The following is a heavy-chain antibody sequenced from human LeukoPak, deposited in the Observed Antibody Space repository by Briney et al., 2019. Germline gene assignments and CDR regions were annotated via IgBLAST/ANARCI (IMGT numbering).Heavy chain of an antibody. CDR3: ARWPGAMVTSFDY. CDR1: GFTFSSYS. J-gene: IGHJ4*02. D-gene: IGHD5-18*01. Sequence: GGSLRLSCAASGFTFSSYSMNWVRQAPGKGLEWVSSISSSSSYIYYADSVKGRFTISRDNAKNSLYLQMNSLRAEDTAVYYCARWPGAMVTSFDYWGQGTLVTVSS. CDR2: ISSSSSYI. V-gene: IGHV3-21*01.